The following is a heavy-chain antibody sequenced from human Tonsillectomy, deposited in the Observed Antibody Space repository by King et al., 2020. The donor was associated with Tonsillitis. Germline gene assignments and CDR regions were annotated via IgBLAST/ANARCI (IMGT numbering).Heavy chain of an antibody. CDR2: ISYDGSNK. CDR1: GFTFNTYG. Sequence: QVQLVESGGGVVQPGRSQRLSCAVSGFTFNTYGMHWVRQAPGKGLEWVAVISYDGSNKYYADSVKGRFTISRDNSNNTLYLEMNSLRDEDTAVYHCAQGRNDYVWGSLPHDYWGQGTLVTVSS. J-gene: IGHJ4*02. V-gene: IGHV3-30*18. D-gene: IGHD3-16*01. CDR3: AQGRNDYVWGSLPHDY.